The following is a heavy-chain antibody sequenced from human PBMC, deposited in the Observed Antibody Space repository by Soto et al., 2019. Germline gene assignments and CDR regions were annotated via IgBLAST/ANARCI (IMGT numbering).Heavy chain of an antibody. CDR2: IYYSGST. CDR3: ARVWVTVVTRDAIDF. Sequence: ENLSLPCTVSGGSLITYYWSWFLQPPGKGLEWIGYIYYSGSTNYNPSLKSRVTISVDTSKNQFSLKLSSVTAADTAVYYCARVWVTVVTRDAIDFWGQGTSVTVSS. CDR1: GGSLITYY. D-gene: IGHD2-21*02. J-gene: IGHJ3*01. V-gene: IGHV4-59*01.